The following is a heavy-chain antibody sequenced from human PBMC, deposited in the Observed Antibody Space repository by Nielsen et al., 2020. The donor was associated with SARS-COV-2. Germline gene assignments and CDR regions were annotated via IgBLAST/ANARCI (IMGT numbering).Heavy chain of an antibody. J-gene: IGHJ6*02. V-gene: IGHV4-59*02. CDR2: ISNTGTA. D-gene: IGHD5-24*01. CDR3: ARDHGYNYAYGHYYYDMDV. Sequence: SETLSLTCTVSGGSVSSYYWSWIRQPPGKGLEWIGYISNTGTAAYNPSLQSRVTISVDTSKNQLSLKLSSVTAADTAVYYCARDHGYNYAYGHYYYDMDVWGQGTTVTVSS. CDR1: GGSVSSYY.